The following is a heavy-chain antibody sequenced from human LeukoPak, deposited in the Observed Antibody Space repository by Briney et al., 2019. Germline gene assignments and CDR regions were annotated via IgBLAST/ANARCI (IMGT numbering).Heavy chain of an antibody. Sequence: PGGSLRLSCAASGFTFSRYSMNWVRQAPGKGLEWVSYISTSSSTIYHADSVKGRFTISRDNAKNSLYLQMNSLRDEDAAVYYCARDRGSGWYHDAFDIWGQGTMVTVSS. CDR1: GFTFSRYS. J-gene: IGHJ3*02. CDR2: ISTSSSTI. D-gene: IGHD6-19*01. CDR3: ARDRGSGWYHDAFDI. V-gene: IGHV3-48*02.